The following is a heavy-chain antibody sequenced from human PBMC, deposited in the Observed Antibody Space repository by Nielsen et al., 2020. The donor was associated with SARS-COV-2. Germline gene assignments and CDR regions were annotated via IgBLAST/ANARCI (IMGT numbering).Heavy chain of an antibody. CDR3: AKDRGSNVDDWFDP. CDR2: INANTGNP. CDR1: GGTFSSYA. D-gene: IGHD5-12*01. J-gene: IGHJ5*02. Sequence: ASVKVSCKASGGTFSSYAISWVRQAPGQGLEWMGWINANTGNPTYAQGFTGRFVFSLDTSVSTAYLQISSLKAEDTAVYYCAKDRGSNVDDWFDPWGQGTLVTVSS. V-gene: IGHV7-4-1*02.